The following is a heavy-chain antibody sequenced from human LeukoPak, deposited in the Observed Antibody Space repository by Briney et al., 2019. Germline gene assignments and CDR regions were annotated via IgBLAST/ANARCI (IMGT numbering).Heavy chain of an antibody. CDR2: IYNSGTT. J-gene: IGHJ4*02. D-gene: IGHD6-19*01. V-gene: IGHV4-59*11. CDR3: TKATQWLAFDY. CDR1: GGSISSHF. Sequence: PSETLSLTCPVSGGSISSHFWSWIRQPPGKGLEWIGNIYNSGTTNYNPSLESRVTISVDTSKNQLSLQLTSVAAADTAVYYCTKATQWLAFDYWGRGTLVTVSS.